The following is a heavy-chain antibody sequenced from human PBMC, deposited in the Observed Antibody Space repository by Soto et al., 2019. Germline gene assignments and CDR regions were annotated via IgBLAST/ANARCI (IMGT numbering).Heavy chain of an antibody. D-gene: IGHD6-19*01. CDR3: ARDGQWLAG. Sequence: QVQLQESGPGLVKPSGTLSLTCAVSGGSISSSNWWRWVRQPPGKGLEWIGEIYHSGSTNYNPSLQSRVTISVDKSKKQFSLMLRPVTAADAAVYYSARDGQWLAGWGQGTLVTVSS. J-gene: IGHJ4*02. CDR1: GGSISSSNW. V-gene: IGHV4-4*02. CDR2: IYHSGST.